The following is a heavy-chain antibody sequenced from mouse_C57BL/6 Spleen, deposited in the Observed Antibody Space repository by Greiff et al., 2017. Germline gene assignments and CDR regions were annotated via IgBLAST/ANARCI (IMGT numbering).Heavy chain of an antibody. D-gene: IGHD1-1*01. CDR1: GFSLTSYA. V-gene: IGHV2-9-1*01. Sequence: VQRVESGPGLVAPSQSLSITCTVSGFSLTSYAISWVRQPPGKGLEWLGVIWTGGGTNYNSALKSRLSISKDNSKSQVFLKMNSLQTDDTARYYCARNRGGSSPSSVFDVWGTGTTVTVSS. CDR2: IWTGGGT. J-gene: IGHJ1*03. CDR3: ARNRGGSSPSSVFDV.